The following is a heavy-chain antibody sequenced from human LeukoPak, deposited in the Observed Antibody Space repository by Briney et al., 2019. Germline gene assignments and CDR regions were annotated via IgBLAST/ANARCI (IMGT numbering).Heavy chain of an antibody. CDR3: ARLTKIANDALDI. Sequence: PGGSLRLSCAAPGCTFSSSSMSWVSQAPGKGLEWVSSISGISTYIYYADSVKDRFTISRDNAKNSLYLQMISLRAEHTSVSYYARLTKIANDALDIWGQGTMVTVSS. D-gene: IGHD3-22*01. CDR1: GCTFSSSS. CDR2: ISGISTYI. V-gene: IGHV3-21*01. J-gene: IGHJ3*02.